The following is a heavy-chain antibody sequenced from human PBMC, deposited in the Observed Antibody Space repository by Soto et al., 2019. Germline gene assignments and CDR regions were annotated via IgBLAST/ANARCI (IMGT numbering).Heavy chain of an antibody. CDR2: VYYTGTT. CDR3: ARDLAAVPRAFDY. V-gene: IGHV4-59*01. D-gene: IGHD6-13*01. J-gene: IGHJ4*02. Sequence: SETLSLTCTVSGGSISSYFYIWVRQPPGKGLEWIGSVYYTGTTDYNPSLKSRVTISVDTSKTQFSLNLRSVTAADTAVYYCARDLAAVPRAFDYWGRGTLVAVSS. CDR1: GGSISSYF.